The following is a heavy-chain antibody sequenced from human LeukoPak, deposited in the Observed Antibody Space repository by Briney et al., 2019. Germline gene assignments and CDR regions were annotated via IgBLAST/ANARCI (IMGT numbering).Heavy chain of an antibody. CDR2: INPNSGGT. D-gene: IGHD6-13*01. V-gene: IGHV1-2*02. Sequence: ASVKVSCKASGYTLTGYYMHWVRQAPGQGLEWMGWINPNSGGTNYAQKFQGRVTMTRDTSISTAYMELSRLRSDDTAVYYCARHGGYSSPLGVWGQGTTVTVSS. CDR1: GYTLTGYY. J-gene: IGHJ6*02. CDR3: ARHGGYSSPLGV.